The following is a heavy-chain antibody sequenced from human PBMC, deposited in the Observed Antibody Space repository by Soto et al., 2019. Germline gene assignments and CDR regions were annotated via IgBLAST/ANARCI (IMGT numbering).Heavy chain of an antibody. CDR3: ARLPGAARPTHLDY. CDR2: IDPSDSQT. D-gene: IGHD6-6*01. CDR1: GYSFAGYW. J-gene: IGHJ4*02. V-gene: IGHV5-10-1*01. Sequence: GESLKISCKGSGYSFAGYWITWVRQKPGKGLEWMGRIDPSDSQTYYSPSFRGHVTISVTKSITTVFLQWSSLRASDTAMYYCARLPGAARPTHLDYWGQGTLVTVSS.